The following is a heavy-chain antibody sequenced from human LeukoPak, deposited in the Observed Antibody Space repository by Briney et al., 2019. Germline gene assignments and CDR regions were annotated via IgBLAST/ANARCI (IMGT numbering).Heavy chain of an antibody. J-gene: IGHJ6*03. V-gene: IGHV3-11*01. CDR1: GFTFSDYY. CDR3: AREQWELHYYYYYMDV. CDR2: ISSSGSTI. D-gene: IGHD1-26*01. Sequence: GGSLRLSCAASGFTFSDYYMSWIRQAPGKGLEWVSYISSSGSTIYYADSVKGRFTISRDNAKNSLYLQMNSLRAEDTAVYYCAREQWELHYYYYYMDVWGKGTTVTVSS.